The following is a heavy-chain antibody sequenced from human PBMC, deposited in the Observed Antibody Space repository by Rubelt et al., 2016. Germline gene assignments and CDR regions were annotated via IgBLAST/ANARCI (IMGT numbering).Heavy chain of an antibody. V-gene: IGHV4-61*01. D-gene: IGHD2-2*02. CDR3: ARGGVPAAIRIGGFDP. J-gene: IGHJ5*02. CDR2: IYYSRST. Sequence: QVQLQESGPGLVKPSETLSLTCTVSGGSVSSGSYYWSWIRQPPGKGLEWIGYIYYSRSTNYNPSLKSRVTISVDTSKNQFSLKLSSVTAADTAVYYCARGGVPAAIRIGGFDPWGRGTLVTVSS. CDR1: GGSVSSGSYY.